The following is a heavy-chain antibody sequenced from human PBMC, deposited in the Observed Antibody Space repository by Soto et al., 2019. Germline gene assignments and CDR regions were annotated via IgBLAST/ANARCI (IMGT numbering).Heavy chain of an antibody. CDR3: ARRTVTVEYYGFDV. CDR1: GGSISSNRYY. J-gene: IGHJ6*02. Sequence: QLQLQESGPGLVKPSETLSLTCTVSGGSISSNRYYWGWIRQPPGKGLEWIAYIYYSGRTYYNPSLKSRVTISADTSKNQFSLKLSSVTAADTAVYYCARRTVTVEYYGFDVWGQGTTVTVSS. CDR2: IYYSGRT. V-gene: IGHV4-39*01. D-gene: IGHD4-17*01.